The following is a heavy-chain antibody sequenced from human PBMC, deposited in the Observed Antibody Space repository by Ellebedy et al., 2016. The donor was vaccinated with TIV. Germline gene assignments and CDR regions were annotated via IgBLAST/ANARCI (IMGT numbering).Heavy chain of an antibody. J-gene: IGHJ4*02. Sequence: PGGSLRLSCAASGFTFSAYAIHWVRQAPGKGLEWVAAITFDGINKYYADSVKGRFAISRDDSKTTVFLQMNSLRAEDTAVYYWAREEQHSFGSSGYRNAFDYWGQGTLVIVSS. D-gene: IGHD3-22*01. CDR3: AREEQHSFGSSGYRNAFDY. V-gene: IGHV3-30*09. CDR1: GFTFSAYA. CDR2: ITFDGINK.